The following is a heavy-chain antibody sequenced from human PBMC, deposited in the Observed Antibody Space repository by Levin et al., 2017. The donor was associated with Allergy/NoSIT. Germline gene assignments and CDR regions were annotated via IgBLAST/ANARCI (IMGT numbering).Heavy chain of an antibody. D-gene: IGHD3-9*01. CDR2: IYYSGST. CDR3: ARGVGDAGYYDILTGYYREINWFDP. Sequence: SETLSLTCTVSGGSISSYYWSWIRQPPGKGLEWIGYIYYSGSTNYNPSLKSRVTISVDTSKNQFSLKLRSVTAADTAVYYCARGVGDAGYYDILTGYYREINWFDPWGQGTLVTVSS. CDR1: GGSISSYY. J-gene: IGHJ5*02. V-gene: IGHV4-59*01.